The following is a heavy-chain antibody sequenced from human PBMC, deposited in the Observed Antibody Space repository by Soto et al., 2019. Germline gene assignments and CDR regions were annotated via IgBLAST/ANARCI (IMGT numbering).Heavy chain of an antibody. CDR1: GGTFSSYA. D-gene: IGHD2-15*01. J-gene: IGHJ3*02. CDR3: ARDRRPTERVGYCSGGSCYQPAFDI. Sequence: GASVKVSCKASGGTFSSYAISWVRQAPGQGLEWMGGIIPIFGTANYAQKFQGRVTITADESTSTAYMELSSLRSEDTAVYYCARDRRPTERVGYCSGGSCYQPAFDIWGQGTMVTVSS. CDR2: IIPIFGTA. V-gene: IGHV1-69*13.